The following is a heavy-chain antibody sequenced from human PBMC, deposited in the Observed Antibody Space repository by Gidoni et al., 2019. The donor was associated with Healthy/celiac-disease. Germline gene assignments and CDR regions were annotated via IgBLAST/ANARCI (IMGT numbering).Heavy chain of an antibody. Sequence: QVQLVESGGGLVKPGGSLRLSCAASGLTFSDYYMSWIRLAPGKGLEWVSYISSSGSTIYYADSVKGRFTISRDNAKNSLYLQMNSLRAEDTAVYYCARESMPSSVYYDSSGYYYGFDYWGQGTLVTVSS. CDR1: GLTFSDYY. CDR2: ISSSGSTI. J-gene: IGHJ4*02. V-gene: IGHV3-11*01. D-gene: IGHD3-22*01. CDR3: ARESMPSSVYYDSSGYYYGFDY.